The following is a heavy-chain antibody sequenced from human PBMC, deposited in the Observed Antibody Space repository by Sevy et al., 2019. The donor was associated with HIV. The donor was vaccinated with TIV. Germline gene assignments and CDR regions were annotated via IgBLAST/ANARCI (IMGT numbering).Heavy chain of an antibody. D-gene: IGHD3-22*01. V-gene: IGHV3-23*01. CDR3: AKDRRITMIVVGYFDY. CDR2: ISGSGGST. Sequence: GGSLRLSCAASGFTFSSYAMSWVRQAPGKGLEWVSAISGSGGSTYYADSVKGRFTISRDNSKNTLYLQMNSLRAEDTAVYYSAKDRRITMIVVGYFDYWGQGTLVTVSS. CDR1: GFTFSSYA. J-gene: IGHJ4*02.